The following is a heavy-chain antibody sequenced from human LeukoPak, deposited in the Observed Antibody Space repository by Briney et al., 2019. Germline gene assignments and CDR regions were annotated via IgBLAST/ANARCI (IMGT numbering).Heavy chain of an antibody. Sequence: SETLSLTCAVYGGSFSGYYWSWIRQPPGKGLEWIGEINHSGSTNYNPSLKSRVTISVDTSKNQFSLKLSSVTAADTAVYYCARGRSYYGSGSLPFDPWGQGTLVTVSS. J-gene: IGHJ5*02. CDR1: GGSFSGYY. CDR3: ARGRSYYGSGSLPFDP. V-gene: IGHV4-34*01. D-gene: IGHD3-10*01. CDR2: INHSGST.